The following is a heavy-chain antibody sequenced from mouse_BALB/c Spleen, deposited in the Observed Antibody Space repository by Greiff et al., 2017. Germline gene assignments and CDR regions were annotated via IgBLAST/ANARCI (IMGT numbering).Heavy chain of an antibody. CDR3: ARQSTTATDY. D-gene: IGHD1-2*01. Sequence: VQLQQSGGGLVKPGGSLKLSCAASGFTFSSYAMSWVRQTPEKRLEWVATISSGGSYTYYPDSVKGRFTISRDNAKNTLYLQMSSLRSEDTAMYYCARQSTTATDYWGQGTTLTVSS. J-gene: IGHJ2*01. CDR1: GFTFSSYA. V-gene: IGHV5-9-3*01. CDR2: ISSGGSYT.